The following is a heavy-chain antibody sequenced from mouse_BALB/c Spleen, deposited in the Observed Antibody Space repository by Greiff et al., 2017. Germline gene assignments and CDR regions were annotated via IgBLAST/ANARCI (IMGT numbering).Heavy chain of an antibody. CDR2: LRLWCRSP. CDR1: GFTFSSYG. V-gene: IGHV5-6*01. CDR3: ARECYDREFAY. D-gene: IGHD2-12*01. Sequence: EVQLVESGADSFQPGGSLKLSCAASGFTFSSYGMSWVRQTPDHRLGFFSPLRLWCRSPPYPDSVKGRFTISRDNAKNTLYLQMSSLKSEDTAMYYCARECYDREFAYW. J-gene: IGHJ3*01.